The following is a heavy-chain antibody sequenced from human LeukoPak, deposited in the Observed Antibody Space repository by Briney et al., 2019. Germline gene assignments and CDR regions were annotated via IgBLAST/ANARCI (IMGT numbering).Heavy chain of an antibody. CDR3: AKDAEWVLAGLWDY. J-gene: IGHJ4*02. Sequence: PGGSLRLSCVASGFTFSSYAMSWVRQAPGKGLEWVSAISGSGGSTYYADSVKGRFTISRDNSKNTLYLQMNSLRAEDTAVYYRAKDAEWVLAGLWDYWGQGTLVTVSS. CDR2: ISGSGGST. CDR1: GFTFSSYA. V-gene: IGHV3-23*01. D-gene: IGHD2-21*01.